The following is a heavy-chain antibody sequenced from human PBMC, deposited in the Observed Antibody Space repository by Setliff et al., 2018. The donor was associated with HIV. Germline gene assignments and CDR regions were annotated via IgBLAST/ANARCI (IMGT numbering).Heavy chain of an antibody. Sequence: SETLSLTCSVSGGSISSHHWSWIRQPPGKGLEWIGSIYNSGSTNYNPSLTSRVTISVDTFKHQFSLKLSSVTAADTAVYYCARGDYPLSTVATIKGVVWFDPWGQGTLVTVSS. V-gene: IGHV4-59*11. CDR3: ARGDYPLSTVATIKGVVWFDP. J-gene: IGHJ5*02. CDR1: GGSISSHH. D-gene: IGHD5-12*01. CDR2: IYNSGST.